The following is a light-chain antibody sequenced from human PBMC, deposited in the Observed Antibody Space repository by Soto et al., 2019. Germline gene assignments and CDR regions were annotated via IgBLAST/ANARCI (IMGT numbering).Light chain of an antibody. Sequence: QSALTQPPSASGSPGQSVTISCTGTSSDVGGYNFVSWYQQRSGKAPKLLIYGVTKRPSGVPDRFSGSKSGNTASLTVSGLQAEDEADYYCSSYEGTKNLVFGGGTKLTVL. CDR2: GVT. V-gene: IGLV2-8*01. J-gene: IGLJ2*01. CDR1: SSDVGGYNF. CDR3: SSYEGTKNLV.